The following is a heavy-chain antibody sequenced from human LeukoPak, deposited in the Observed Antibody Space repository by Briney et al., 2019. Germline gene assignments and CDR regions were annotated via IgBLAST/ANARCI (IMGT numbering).Heavy chain of an antibody. CDR3: AKDSSYYYDSSGYYYTDY. CDR2: ISYDGSNK. Sequence: GGSLRLSCAASGFTFSSYGMQGVRQAPGKGLEWVAVISYDGSNKYYADSVKGRFTISRDNSKNTLYLQMNSLRAEDTAVYYCAKDSSYYYDSSGYYYTDYWGQGTLVTVSS. CDR1: GFTFSSYG. J-gene: IGHJ4*02. D-gene: IGHD3-22*01. V-gene: IGHV3-30*18.